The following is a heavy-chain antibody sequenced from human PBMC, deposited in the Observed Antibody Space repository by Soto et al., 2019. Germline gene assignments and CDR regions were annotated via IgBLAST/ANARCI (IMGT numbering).Heavy chain of an antibody. V-gene: IGHV1-18*01. Sequence: ASVKVSCKAYGYTFSIFGITWVRQAPGQGLEWMGWISGSNGNTDYVQKLQGRVTLTTDTSTSTAYMELRSLTSDDTAVYYCARAGAAVTTHFDYWGQGTLVTVSS. J-gene: IGHJ4*02. CDR1: GYTFSIFG. D-gene: IGHD4-17*01. CDR2: ISGSNGNT. CDR3: ARAGAAVTTHFDY.